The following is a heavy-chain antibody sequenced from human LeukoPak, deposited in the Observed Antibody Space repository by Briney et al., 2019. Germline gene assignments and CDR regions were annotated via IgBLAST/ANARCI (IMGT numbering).Heavy chain of an antibody. J-gene: IGHJ3*02. CDR1: GGSISSSNW. Sequence: PSETLSLTCAVSGGSISSSNWWSWVRQPPGKGLEWIGEIYHSGSTNYNPSLKSRVTISVDKSKNQFSLKLSSMTAADTAVYYCARFPSHDYGDQRGAFDIWGQGTMVTVSS. V-gene: IGHV4-4*02. D-gene: IGHD4-17*01. CDR3: ARFPSHDYGDQRGAFDI. CDR2: IYHSGST.